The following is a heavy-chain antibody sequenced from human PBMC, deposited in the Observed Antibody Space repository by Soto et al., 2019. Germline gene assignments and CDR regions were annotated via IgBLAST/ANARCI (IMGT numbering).Heavy chain of an antibody. CDR2: INTHNGNT. CDR1: GYTCTTYG. J-gene: IGHJ6*02. V-gene: IGHV1-18*01. Sequence: ASVNGSCNASGYTCTTYGISWVLQAPGQGLEWLGWINTHNGNTNYAQNLQGRVIMTADTSTSTAYMELRSLRSDDTAIYYCTREGSAPYYYYGMDAWGQRTTFTVSS. D-gene: IGHD3-10*01. CDR3: TREGSAPYYYYGMDA.